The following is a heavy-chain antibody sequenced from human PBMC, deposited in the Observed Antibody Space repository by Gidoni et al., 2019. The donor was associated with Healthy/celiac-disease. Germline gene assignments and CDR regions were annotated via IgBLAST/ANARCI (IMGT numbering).Heavy chain of an antibody. Sequence: QVQLVESGGGVVQPGRSLRLSCAASGFTFSSYAMHWVRQAPGKGLEWVAVISNDGSNKYYADSVKGRFTISRDNSKNTLYLQMNSLRAEDTAVYYCARPLSHYSRTGAFDIWGQGTMVTVSS. J-gene: IGHJ3*02. CDR3: ARPLSHYSRTGAFDI. D-gene: IGHD4-4*01. CDR1: GFTFSSYA. V-gene: IGHV3-30-3*01. CDR2: ISNDGSNK.